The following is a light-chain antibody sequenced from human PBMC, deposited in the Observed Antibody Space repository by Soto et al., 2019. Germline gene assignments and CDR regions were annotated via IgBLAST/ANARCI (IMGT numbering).Light chain of an antibody. CDR2: DAS. V-gene: IGKV3-11*01. Sequence: EIVFTQSPATLSLSPGERATLSCRASQSVSSYLAWYQQKPGQAPRLLIYDASNRATGIPARFSGSGSGTDFTLTISSLEPEDFAVYYCQQCYNWPPLTFGGGTKVEIK. CDR1: QSVSSY. J-gene: IGKJ4*01. CDR3: QQCYNWPPLT.